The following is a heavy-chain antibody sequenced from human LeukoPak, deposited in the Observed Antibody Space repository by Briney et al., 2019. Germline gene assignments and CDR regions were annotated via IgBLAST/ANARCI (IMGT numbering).Heavy chain of an antibody. V-gene: IGHV3-15*01. J-gene: IGHJ4*02. CDR2: IKSKTDGGTT. CDR3: AKGVVVVPAAPFDY. D-gene: IGHD2-2*01. Sequence: GGSLRLSCAASGFTFSNAWMSWVRQVPGKGLEWVGRIKSKTDGGTTDYAAPVKGRFTISRDDSKNTLYLQMNSLRAEDTAVYYCAKGVVVVPAAPFDYWGQGTLVTVSS. CDR1: GFTFSNAW.